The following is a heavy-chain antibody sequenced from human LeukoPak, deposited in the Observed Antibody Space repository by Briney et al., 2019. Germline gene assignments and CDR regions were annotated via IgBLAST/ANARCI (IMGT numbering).Heavy chain of an antibody. V-gene: IGHV3-66*02. J-gene: IGHJ6*03. CDR3: AKDTPYGSVSYRYYYCYMDV. CDR2: IYSGGST. CDR1: GFTVSSNY. Sequence: GGSLRLSCAASGFTVSSNYMSWVRQAPGKGLEWVSVIYSGGSTYYADYVKGRFTISRDNSKNTLYLQMNSLRADDTAVYYCAKDTPYGSVSYRYYYCYMDVWGKGTTVTVSS. D-gene: IGHD3-10*01.